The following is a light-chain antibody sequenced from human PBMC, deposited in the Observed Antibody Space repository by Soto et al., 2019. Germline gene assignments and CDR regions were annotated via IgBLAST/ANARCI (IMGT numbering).Light chain of an antibody. V-gene: IGLV2-14*01. Sequence: QSALTQPASVSGSPGQSITISCTGTSSDIGTYNSVSWYQQHAGKVPKLMIYDVTNRPSGVSDRFSSSKSGNTASLTISGLQAEDEADYYCTSYTTSSTLVFGGGTKLTVL. CDR3: TSYTTSSTLV. CDR1: SSDIGTYNS. CDR2: DVT. J-gene: IGLJ2*01.